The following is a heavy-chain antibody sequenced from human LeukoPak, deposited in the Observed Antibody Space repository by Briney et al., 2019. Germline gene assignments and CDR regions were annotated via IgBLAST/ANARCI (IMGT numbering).Heavy chain of an antibody. V-gene: IGHV3-11*06. CDR3: ARDCSSTSCYWDY. J-gene: IGHJ4*02. Sequence: GGSLRLSCAASRFTFSDYHMSWIRQAPGKGLEWVSYISSSSSYTNYADSVKGRFTISRDNARNSLYLQMNSLRAEDTAVYFCARDCSSTSCYWDYWGQGTLVTVSS. D-gene: IGHD2-2*01. CDR1: RFTFSDYH. CDR2: ISSSSSYT.